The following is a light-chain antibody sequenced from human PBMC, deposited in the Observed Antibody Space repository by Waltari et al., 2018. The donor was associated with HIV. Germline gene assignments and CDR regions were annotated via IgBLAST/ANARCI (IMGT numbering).Light chain of an antibody. CDR3: QQSYTTPPD. J-gene: IGKJ4*01. CDR2: AAS. V-gene: IGKV1-39*01. CDR1: QTISTY. Sequence: QMTQSPSSLSASVGDRVTITCRASQTISTYLNWYRQKPGKPPELLIFAASSLQSGVPSRFSGSGSGTDFTLTISSLQPEDFATYYCQQSYTTPPDFGGGTRVEIK.